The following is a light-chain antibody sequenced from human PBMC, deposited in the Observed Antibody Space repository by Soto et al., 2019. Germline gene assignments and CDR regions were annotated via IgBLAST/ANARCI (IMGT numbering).Light chain of an antibody. V-gene: IGKV1-9*01. CDR1: QGISSS. J-gene: IGKJ1*01. Sequence: IQLTQSPSSLSASVGDRVTITCRASQGISSSLAWYQQKPGKAPNLLIYAASTLQSGVPSRFSGSGSATDFTLTISSLQPEDFATYYCQQLNNYPWTFGQGTKVEIK. CDR3: QQLNNYPWT. CDR2: AAS.